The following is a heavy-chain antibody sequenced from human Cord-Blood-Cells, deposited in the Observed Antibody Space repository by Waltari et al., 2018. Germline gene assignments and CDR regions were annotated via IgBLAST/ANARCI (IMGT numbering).Heavy chain of an antibody. CDR2: TYWDDGN. J-gene: IGHJ5*02. V-gene: IGHV2-5*02. CDR1: GFSLSTSGVG. Sequence: QITLKESGPTLVKPTQTLTLTYTFSGFSLSTSGVGVGWIRQPPGRALEWLALTYWDDGNRYSPSLNSRRNISKDSSKSQVVLTMTNMAPVDTATYSCAHRLGQQAKKYNGFDPWRQGTLFTVSS. D-gene: IGHD6-13*01. CDR3: AHRLGQQAKKYNGFDP.